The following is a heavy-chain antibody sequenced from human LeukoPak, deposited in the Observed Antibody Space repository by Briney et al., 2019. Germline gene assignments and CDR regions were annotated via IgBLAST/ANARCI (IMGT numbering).Heavy chain of an antibody. CDR3: TIVVVITTSFDY. V-gene: IGHV3-15*07. CDR1: GFTFSNAW. Sequence: GGSLRLSCAASGFTFSNAWMNWVRQAPGKGLEWVGRIKSKTDGGTTDYAAPVKGRFTISGDDSKNTLYLQMNSLKTEDTAVYYCTIVVVITTSFDYWGQGTLVTVSS. D-gene: IGHD3-22*01. J-gene: IGHJ4*02. CDR2: IKSKTDGGTT.